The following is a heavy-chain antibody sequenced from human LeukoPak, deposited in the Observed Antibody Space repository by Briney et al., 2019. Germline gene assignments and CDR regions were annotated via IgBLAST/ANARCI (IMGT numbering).Heavy chain of an antibody. V-gene: IGHV6-1*01. J-gene: IGHJ6*03. CDR1: GGSDSSHLAA. CDR3: AKSYSARLGQESYYYFYVDV. D-gene: IGHD6-13*01. Sequence: SQTLSLTCAISGGSDSSHLAAWNWIRQSPARAFEWLGRTYYRSKWYNDYTMSVKSRITINPDTFKNQFSLQLSSVTSKDTAVYYCAKSYSARLGQESYYYFYVDVWGKGTTITVSS. CDR2: TYYRSKWYN.